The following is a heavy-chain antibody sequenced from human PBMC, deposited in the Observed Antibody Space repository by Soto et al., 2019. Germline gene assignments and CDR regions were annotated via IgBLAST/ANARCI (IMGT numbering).Heavy chain of an antibody. V-gene: IGHV1-69*13. J-gene: IGHJ4*02. Sequence: GASVKVSCKASGGTFSSYAISWVRQAPGQGLEWMGGIIPIFGTANYAQKFQGRVTITADGSTSTAYMELSSLRSEDTAVYYCARDSEAHSYGFGYWGQGTLVTVSS. CDR1: GGTFSSYA. CDR3: ARDSEAHSYGFGY. D-gene: IGHD5-18*01. CDR2: IIPIFGTA.